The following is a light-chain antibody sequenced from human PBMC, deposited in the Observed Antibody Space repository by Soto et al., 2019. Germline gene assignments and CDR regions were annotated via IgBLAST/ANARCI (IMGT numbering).Light chain of an antibody. Sequence: QSALTQPASVSGSPGQSITISCTGTSSDVGAYNYVSWYQHHPGKAPKLIIYDVSDRPSGVSNRFSASKSGNTASLTISGLQAEDEADYYCSSYTSSNXEVFGTGTKVTVL. CDR2: DVS. CDR1: SSDVGAYNY. CDR3: SSYTSSNXEV. J-gene: IGLJ1*01. V-gene: IGLV2-14*03.